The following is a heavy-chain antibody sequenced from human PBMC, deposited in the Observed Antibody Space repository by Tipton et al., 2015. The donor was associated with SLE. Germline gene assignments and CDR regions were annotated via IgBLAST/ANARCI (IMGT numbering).Heavy chain of an antibody. CDR2: VYTGGST. V-gene: IGHV4-4*08. CDR1: GGSISSYY. Sequence: TLSLTFTVSGGSISSYYLSWIRQPPGKGLEWIGYVYTGGSTKYNPPPKSRVPISVDTSKNQFSLKLSSVTAADTAVYYCARGGSRIAAAGYDYWGQGTLVTVSS. D-gene: IGHD6-13*01. CDR3: ARGGSRIAAAGYDY. J-gene: IGHJ4*02.